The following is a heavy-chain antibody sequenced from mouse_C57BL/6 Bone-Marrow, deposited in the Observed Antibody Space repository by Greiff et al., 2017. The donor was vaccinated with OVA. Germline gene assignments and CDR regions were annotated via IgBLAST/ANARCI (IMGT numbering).Heavy chain of an antibody. CDR1: GYTFTSYT. CDR3: ARWAAWVAY. J-gene: IGHJ3*01. V-gene: IGHV1-4*01. Sequence: QVQLQQSGAELARPGASVKMSCKASGYTFTSYTMHWVKQRPGRGLEWIGYINPSSGYTKYTQKFKDKATLTADKSSSTDYMQLSSLTSEDSAVYYCARWAAWVAYWGQGTLVTVSA. CDR2: INPSSGYT.